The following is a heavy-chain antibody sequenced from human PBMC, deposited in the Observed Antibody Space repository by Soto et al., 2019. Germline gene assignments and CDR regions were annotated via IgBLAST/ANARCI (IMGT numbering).Heavy chain of an antibody. D-gene: IGHD6-13*01. CDR2: IKSKTDGGTT. J-gene: IGHJ4*02. Sequence: GGSLRLSCAASGFTFSNAWMSWVRQAPGKGLEWVGRIKSKTDGGTTDYAAPVKGRFTISRDDSKNTLYLQMNSLKTEDTAVYYCTTEGRIAAAGHDYWGQGTLVTVSS. CDR1: GFTFSNAW. CDR3: TTEGRIAAAGHDY. V-gene: IGHV3-15*01.